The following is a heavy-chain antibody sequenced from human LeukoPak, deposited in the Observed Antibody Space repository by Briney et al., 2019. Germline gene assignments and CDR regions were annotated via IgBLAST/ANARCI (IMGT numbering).Heavy chain of an antibody. Sequence: GGPLRLSCETSGFPFSDFSITWVRQAPGKGLEWISTTNSGGSSTDYAESVKGRFTISRDNSKNTLYLQMSSLRVEDTAMYYCAKQSYARSLGEGGPGTLVTVSS. J-gene: IGHJ4*02. CDR3: AKQSYARSLGE. CDR2: TNSGGSST. D-gene: IGHD2-8*01. CDR1: GFPFSDFS. V-gene: IGHV3-23*01.